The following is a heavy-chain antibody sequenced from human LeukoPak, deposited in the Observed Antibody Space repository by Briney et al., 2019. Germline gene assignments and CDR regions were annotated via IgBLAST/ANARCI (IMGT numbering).Heavy chain of an antibody. CDR1: GGSISSYY. J-gene: IGHJ4*02. CDR3: AGASYDSSGVH. D-gene: IGHD3-22*01. Sequence: NPSETLSLTCTVSGGSISSYYWSWLRQPPGKGLEWIGYIYYSGSTNYNPSLKSRVTISVDTSKNQFSLKLSSVTAADTAVYYCAGASYDSSGVHWGQGTLVTVSS. V-gene: IGHV4-59*01. CDR2: IYYSGST.